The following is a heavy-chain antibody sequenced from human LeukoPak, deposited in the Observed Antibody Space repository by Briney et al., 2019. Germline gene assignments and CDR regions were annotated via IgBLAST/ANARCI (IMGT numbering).Heavy chain of an antibody. J-gene: IGHJ4*02. CDR3: ARQDGNGWYYFDY. CDR1: GYSFTYYW. CDR2: IYPVNSDA. V-gene: IGHV5-51*01. D-gene: IGHD6-19*01. Sequence: GESLKISCKGSGYSFTYYWIGWVRQMPGKGLEWMGIIYPVNSDARYSPSFQGHATISVDKSINPAYLQWSSLTASDTAMYYCARQDGNGWYYFDYWGQGTLVTVSS.